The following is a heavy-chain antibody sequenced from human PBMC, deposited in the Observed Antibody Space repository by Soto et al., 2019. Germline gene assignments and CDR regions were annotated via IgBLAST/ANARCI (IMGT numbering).Heavy chain of an antibody. CDR3: ARDRLMATAGTARHYFGLDV. D-gene: IGHD5-18*01. CDR1: GGSIRSGGYY. V-gene: IGHV4-31*03. CDR2: IYYSGST. Sequence: PSETLSLTCTVSGGSIRSGGYYWSWVRQSPXRGLEWIGNIYYSGSTYYNPSLKSRLTISVDTSKNQFSLNLSSVTAADTAVYYCARDRLMATAGTARHYFGLDVWGQGTTVTVSS. J-gene: IGHJ6*02.